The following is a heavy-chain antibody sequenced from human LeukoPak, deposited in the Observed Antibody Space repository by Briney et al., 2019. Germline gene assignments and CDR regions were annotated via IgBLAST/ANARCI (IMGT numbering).Heavy chain of an antibody. CDR2: ISYDGSNK. CDR1: GFTFSTYA. D-gene: IGHD1-26*01. Sequence: GGSLRLSCAASGFTFSTYAVHWVRQAPGKGLEWVAVISYDGSNKYYTDSVKGRFTISRDNSKNTLYLQMNSLRAEDTAVYYCAREQLGASYFGQWGQGTLVTVSS. CDR3: AREQLGASYFGQ. J-gene: IGHJ4*02. V-gene: IGHV3-30-3*01.